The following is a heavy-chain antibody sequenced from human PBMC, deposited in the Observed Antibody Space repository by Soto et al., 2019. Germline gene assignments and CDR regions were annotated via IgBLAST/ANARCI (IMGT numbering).Heavy chain of an antibody. CDR2: ISAYNGNT. CDR1: GYTFTSYG. CDR3: ARDTAMALPDA. D-gene: IGHD5-18*01. J-gene: IGHJ4*02. Sequence: QVQLVQSGAEVKKPGASVKVSCKASGYTFTSYGISWVRQAPGQGLEWMGWISAYNGNTKYAQKLQGRVTMTTDTSPSTAYRELRSLRSDDAAVYYCARDTAMALPDAWGQGTLVTVSS. V-gene: IGHV1-18*01.